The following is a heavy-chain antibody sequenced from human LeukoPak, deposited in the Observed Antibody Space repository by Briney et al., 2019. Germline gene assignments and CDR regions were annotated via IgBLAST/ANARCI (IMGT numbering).Heavy chain of an antibody. CDR3: ATSQRDSSGYALGY. J-gene: IGHJ4*02. CDR1: GFPLSSYA. D-gene: IGHD3-22*01. V-gene: IGHV3-23*01. Sequence: GGSLRLSCAASGFPLSSYAMSWVRQASGKGLEWVSATSSSDPGTYYADSVRGRFTISRDNSKNTLYLQMNSLRAEDTAVYYCATSQRDSSGYALGYWGQGTLVTVSS. CDR2: TSSSDPGT.